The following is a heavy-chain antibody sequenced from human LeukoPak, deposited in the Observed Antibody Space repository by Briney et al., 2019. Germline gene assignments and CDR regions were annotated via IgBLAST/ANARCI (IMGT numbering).Heavy chain of an antibody. Sequence: PSETLSLTCAVSGYPISSGYYWGWIRQPPGKGLEWIGYIYHSGSTYYNPSLKSRVTISVDRSKNQFSLKLSSVTAADTAVYYCARYCSGGSCYRDAFDIWGQGTMVTVSS. D-gene: IGHD2-15*01. CDR1: GYPISSGYY. J-gene: IGHJ3*02. V-gene: IGHV4-38-2*01. CDR3: ARYCSGGSCYRDAFDI. CDR2: IYHSGST.